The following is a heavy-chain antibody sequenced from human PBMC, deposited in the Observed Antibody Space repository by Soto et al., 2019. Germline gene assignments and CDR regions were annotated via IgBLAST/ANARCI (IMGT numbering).Heavy chain of an antibody. J-gene: IGHJ3*02. D-gene: IGHD3-9*01. CDR2: IKQDGSEK. CDR1: GFNISSYS. Sequence: GGSLRLSCAASGFNISSYSMSWVRQDPGKGLEWVANIKQDGSEKYYVDSVKGRFTISRDNAKNSLYLQMNSLRAEDTAVYYCARDLNWLLWSAFDIWGQGNPGHRLL. CDR3: ARDLNWLLWSAFDI. V-gene: IGHV3-7*01.